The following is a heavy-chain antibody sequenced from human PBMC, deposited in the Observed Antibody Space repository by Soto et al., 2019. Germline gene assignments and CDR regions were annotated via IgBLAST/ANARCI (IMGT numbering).Heavy chain of an antibody. CDR3: ARHAPYCSNGVCYIYDFYYGMDV. J-gene: IGHJ6*02. CDR2: IYPGDSDT. D-gene: IGHD2-8*01. CDR1: GYSFTSYW. Sequence: PGESLKISCKGSGYSFTSYWIGWVRQMPGKGLEWMGIIYPGDSDTRYSPSFQGQVTISVDKSISTAYLQWSSLQASDTAMYYCARHAPYCSNGVCYIYDFYYGMDVWGQGTTVTVSS. V-gene: IGHV5-51*01.